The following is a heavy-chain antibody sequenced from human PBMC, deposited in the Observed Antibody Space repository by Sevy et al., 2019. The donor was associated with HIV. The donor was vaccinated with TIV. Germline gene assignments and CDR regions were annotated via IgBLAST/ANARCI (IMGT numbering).Heavy chain of an antibody. CDR2: TYYRSKWYN. CDR3: ARQGDCSGSSTPYYYYHGMDV. D-gene: IGHD3-10*02. Sequence: QSQTLSLTCAISGDSVSSNSAAWNWIRQSPSRGLEWLGRTYYRSKWYNDYAVSVKSRITINPDTSKNQFSLQLNSVTPEDTAVYYCARQGDCSGSSTPYYYYHGMDVWGQGTTVTVSS. J-gene: IGHJ6*02. CDR1: GDSVSSNSAA. V-gene: IGHV6-1*01.